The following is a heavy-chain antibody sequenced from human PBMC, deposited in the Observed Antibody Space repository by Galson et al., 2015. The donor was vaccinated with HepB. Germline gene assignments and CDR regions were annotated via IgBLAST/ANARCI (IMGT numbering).Heavy chain of an antibody. CDR3: ATDTGIAVAVGYYYYGMDV. CDR1: GYTLTELS. V-gene: IGHV1-24*01. Sequence: SVKVSCKVSGYTLTELSIHWVRQAPGKGLEWMGGFDPEEGQIIYAQDFQGRVTMTEDTSRDTAYMDLSSLRSEDTAVYYCATDTGIAVAVGYYYYGMDVWGQGTTVTVSS. CDR2: FDPEEGQI. D-gene: IGHD6-19*01. J-gene: IGHJ6*02.